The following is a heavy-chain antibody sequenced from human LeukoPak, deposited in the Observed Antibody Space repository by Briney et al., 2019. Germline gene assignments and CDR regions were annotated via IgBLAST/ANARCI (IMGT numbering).Heavy chain of an antibody. CDR3: ANWPEGLRTFDY. D-gene: IGHD5-12*01. CDR1: GFTFSPYT. V-gene: IGHV3-23*01. CDR2: ITGSGGGP. J-gene: IGHJ4*02. Sequence: PGGSLTLSCTTSGFTFSPYTKTWARHAPGEGMEWVSDITGSGGGPSDGESVKGRITSSRNNSKNPLYLQMNSLRAGDTAVYYWANWPEGLRTFDYWGEGTLVTVSS.